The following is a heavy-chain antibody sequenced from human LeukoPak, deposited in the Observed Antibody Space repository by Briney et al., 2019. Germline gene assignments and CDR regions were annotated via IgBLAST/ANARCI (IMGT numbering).Heavy chain of an antibody. D-gene: IGHD3-3*01. CDR3: ARGEIFGVVIMNYYMDV. Sequence: SETLSLTCTLSGGSISSYYWSWIRQPAGGGLEWIGCIYTSGSTNYNPSLKSPVTMSVDTFQNQFSLKLSSVIAADTAVYDCARGEIFGVVIMNYYMDVWGKGTTVTVSS. J-gene: IGHJ6*03. V-gene: IGHV4-4*07. CDR2: IYTSGST. CDR1: GGSISSYY.